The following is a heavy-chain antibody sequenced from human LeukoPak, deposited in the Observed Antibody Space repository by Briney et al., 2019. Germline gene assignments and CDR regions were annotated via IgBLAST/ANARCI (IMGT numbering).Heavy chain of an antibody. V-gene: IGHV1-2*02. CDR1: GYTFTGYY. D-gene: IGHD1-26*01. J-gene: IGHJ4*02. Sequence: ASVKVSCKASGYTFTGYYMHWARQAPGQGLEWMGWINPNSGDTNYAQKFQGRVTMTRDTSISTAYMELSRLRADDTAVYYCARDGNFDYGGQGTLVTVSS. CDR3: ARDGNFDY. CDR2: INPNSGDT.